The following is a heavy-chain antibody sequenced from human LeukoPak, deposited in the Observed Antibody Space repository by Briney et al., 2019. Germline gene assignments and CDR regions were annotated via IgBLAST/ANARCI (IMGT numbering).Heavy chain of an antibody. V-gene: IGHV4-39*07. D-gene: IGHD3-22*01. CDR2: IYYSGST. CDR1: GGSISSSSYY. J-gene: IGHJ5*02. Sequence: PSETLSLTCTVSGGSISSSSYYWGWIRQPPGKGLEWIGSIYYSGSTYYNPSLKSRVTISVDTSKNQFSLKLSSVTAADTAVYYCAREGSWGYYDSSGYYLNWFDPWGQGTLVTVSS. CDR3: AREGSWGYYDSSGYYLNWFDP.